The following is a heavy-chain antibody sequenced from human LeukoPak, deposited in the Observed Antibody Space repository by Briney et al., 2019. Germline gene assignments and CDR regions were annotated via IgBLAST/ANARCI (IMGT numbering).Heavy chain of an antibody. D-gene: IGHD3-9*01. J-gene: IGHJ4*02. CDR3: ARVDYDVSTGYQNYFEF. Sequence: GGSLRLSCAASGFIFSSYEMNWVRQAPGKGLEWISYISTTGDRIQYADSVKGRFTISRDNAKNSLYLQMNSLRAEDTAVYYCARVDYDVSTGYQNYFEFWGQGTLVTVSS. V-gene: IGHV3-48*03. CDR2: ISTTGDRI. CDR1: GFIFSSYE.